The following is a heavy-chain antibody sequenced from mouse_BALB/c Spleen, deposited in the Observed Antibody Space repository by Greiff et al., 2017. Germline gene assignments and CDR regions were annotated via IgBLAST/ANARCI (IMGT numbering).Heavy chain of an antibody. V-gene: IGHV1-4*01. CDR2: INPSSGYT. J-gene: IGHJ4*01. CDR3: AREGIYYDYEPTVYAMDY. Sequence: QVQLQQSGAELARPGASVKMSCKASGYTFTSYTMHWVKQRPGQGLEWIGYINPSSGYTNYNQKFKDKATLTADKSSSTAYMQLSSLTSEDSAVYYCAREGIYYDYEPTVYAMDYWGQGTSVTVSS. D-gene: IGHD2-4*01. CDR1: GYTFTSYT.